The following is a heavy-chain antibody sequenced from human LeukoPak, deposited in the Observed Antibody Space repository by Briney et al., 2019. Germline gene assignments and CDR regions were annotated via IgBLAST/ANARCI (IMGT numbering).Heavy chain of an antibody. D-gene: IGHD6-19*01. CDR2: ISAYNGNT. V-gene: IGHV1-18*04. J-gene: IGHJ4*02. Sequence: ASVKVSCKASGYTFTGYYMHWVRQAPGQGLEWMGWISAYNGNTNYAQKLQGRVTMTTDTSTSTAYMELRSLRSDDTAVYYCARTSGWYLESDYWGQGTLVTVSS. CDR3: ARTSGWYLESDY. CDR1: GYTFTGYY.